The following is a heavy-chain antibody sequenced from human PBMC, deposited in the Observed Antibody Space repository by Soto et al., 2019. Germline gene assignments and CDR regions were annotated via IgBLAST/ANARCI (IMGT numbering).Heavy chain of an antibody. CDR1: GFTFSSDA. V-gene: IGHV3-64*01. J-gene: IGHJ5*02. CDR2: ISSNGGST. Sequence: GGSLRLSCAASGFTFSSDAMHWVRQAPGKGLEYVSGISSNGGSTDYANSVKGRFTISRDNSKNTLYLHMGTLRTDDMAVYYCARGPTGYSSSSYGAGRFDPWGQGTLVTVSS. D-gene: IGHD6-13*01. CDR3: ARGPTGYSSSSYGAGRFDP.